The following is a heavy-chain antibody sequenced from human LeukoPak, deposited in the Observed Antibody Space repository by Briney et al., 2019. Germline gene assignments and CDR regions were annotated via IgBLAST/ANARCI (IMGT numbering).Heavy chain of an antibody. CDR2: ISPYNANT. Sequence: ASVKVSCKASGYTFTNYGLNWVRQVPGHGPEWMGWISPYNANTNFAPRFQDRVTMTRDISTTTSYMELRSLRSDDTAVYYCARGSPSMPGVDPWGQGTLVTVSS. CDR3: ARGSPSMPGVDP. CDR1: GYTFTNYG. V-gene: IGHV1-18*01. J-gene: IGHJ5*02. D-gene: IGHD2-2*01.